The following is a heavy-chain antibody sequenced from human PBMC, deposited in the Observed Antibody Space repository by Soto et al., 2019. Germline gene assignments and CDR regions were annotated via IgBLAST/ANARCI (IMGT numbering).Heavy chain of an antibody. D-gene: IGHD3-16*01. Sequence: SETLSLTCTVSGGSFKSGSYYWSWVRQPPGKGLEWIGYVYYTGRTSYSPSLKSRVTISADTSKNQFSLILTSVTAADTAVYYCARDYDGVDDWGQGSMVTVSS. CDR1: GGSFKSGSYY. CDR3: ARDYDGVDD. V-gene: IGHV4-61*01. J-gene: IGHJ3*01. CDR2: VYYTGRT.